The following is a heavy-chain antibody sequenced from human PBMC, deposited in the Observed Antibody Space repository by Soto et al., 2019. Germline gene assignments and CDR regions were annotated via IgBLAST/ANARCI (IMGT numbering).Heavy chain of an antibody. Sequence: SETLSLTCTVSGGSISTTSYYWGWIRQPPGKGLEWIGSIYYSGSASYNPSLRSRVTISVDTSRNHFSLRLSSVTAADMAVYHCARLTFCSTSDTCYAFVFWGKGTMVTVSS. D-gene: IGHD2-2*01. J-gene: IGHJ3*01. CDR1: GGSISTTSYY. V-gene: IGHV4-39*02. CDR3: ARLTFCSTSDTCYAFVF. CDR2: IYYSGSA.